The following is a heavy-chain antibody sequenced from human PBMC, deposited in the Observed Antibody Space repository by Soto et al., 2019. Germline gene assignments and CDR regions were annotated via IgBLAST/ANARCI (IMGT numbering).Heavy chain of an antibody. CDR2: NVPLFRTT. D-gene: IGHD6-13*01. Sequence: ASVKGSCKTSGGTFSSYAISWVRQAPGQRLERMGGNVPLFRTTNYAQKFQGRVTITANTSTYTVYMELGGLRSGDTAVYYCARGGYSSTWSNFLARSGLDVWGQGTRVTVSS. J-gene: IGHJ6*02. CDR3: ARGGYSSTWSNFLARSGLDV. V-gene: IGHV1-69*06. CDR1: GGTFSSYA.